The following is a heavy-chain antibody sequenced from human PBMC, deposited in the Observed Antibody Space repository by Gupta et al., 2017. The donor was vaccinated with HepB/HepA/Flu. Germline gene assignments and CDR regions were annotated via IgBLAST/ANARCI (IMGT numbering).Heavy chain of an antibody. CDR3: ASLGYSNFDY. CDR2: ISYDGSNK. Sequence: QVQLVESGGGVVQPGGSLRLPCAASGFPFSSLGMHWVRQAPGKGLEWVAVISYDGSNKYYSDSVKGRFTISRDNSKNTLYLQMNSLRAEDTAVYYCASLGYSNFDYWGQGTLVTVSS. D-gene: IGHD3-22*01. V-gene: IGHV3-30-3*01. CDR1: GFPFSSLG. J-gene: IGHJ4*02.